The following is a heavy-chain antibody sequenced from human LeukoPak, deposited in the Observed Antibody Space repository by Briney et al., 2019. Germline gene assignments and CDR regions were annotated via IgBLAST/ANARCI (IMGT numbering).Heavy chain of an antibody. V-gene: IGHV4-59*08. CDR3: VRHDGRGGSTMGALDS. CDR2: IYYSGST. CDR1: GGSISSYY. J-gene: IGHJ4*02. D-gene: IGHD5/OR15-5a*01. Sequence: SETLSLTCTVSGGSISSYYWSWIRQPPGKGLEWIGYIYYSGSTNYNPSLKSRVTISVDTSKNQFSLQLNSVTAADTSVYYCVRHDGRGGSTMGALDSWGQGSLVTVSS.